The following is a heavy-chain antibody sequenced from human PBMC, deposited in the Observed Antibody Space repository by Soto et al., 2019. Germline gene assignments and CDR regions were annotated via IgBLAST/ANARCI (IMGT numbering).Heavy chain of an antibody. V-gene: IGHV4-4*02. D-gene: IGHD6-6*01. CDR2: IYHSGST. J-gene: IGHJ4*02. CDR3: AKCITALGPIDY. Sequence: SETLSLTCAVSGGSISSGNWWSWVRQPPGKGLEWIGEIYHSGSTNYNPSLKSRVTISLDKSKNQLSLKLSSVTAADTAVYYCAKCITALGPIDYWGQGTLVTVSS. CDR1: GGSISSGNW.